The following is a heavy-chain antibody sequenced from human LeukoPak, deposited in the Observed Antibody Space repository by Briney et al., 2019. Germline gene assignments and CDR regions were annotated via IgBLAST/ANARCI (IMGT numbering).Heavy chain of an antibody. D-gene: IGHD4-11*01. CDR2: IKQDGSEK. Sequence: GGSLRLSCAASGFTFSSYWMSWVRQAPGKGLEWVANIKQDGSEKYYVDSVKGRFTISRDNAKNSLYLQMNSLRAEDTAVYYCARPTAPYGPSWDFDLWGRGTLVTVSS. V-gene: IGHV3-7*01. CDR1: GFTFSSYW. CDR3: ARPTAPYGPSWDFDL. J-gene: IGHJ2*01.